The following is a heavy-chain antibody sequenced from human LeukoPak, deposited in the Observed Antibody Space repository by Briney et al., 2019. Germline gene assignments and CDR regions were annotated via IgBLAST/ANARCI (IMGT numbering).Heavy chain of an antibody. Sequence: GRSLRLSCAASGFTFSSYAMHWVRQAPGKGLEWVAVTSYDGNDKYYADSVKGRFTISRDNSKNTLSLQMNSLRAEDTAVYYCARYRCKTTSGCEDTDAFDTWGQGTMVTVSS. D-gene: IGHD2/OR15-2a*01. J-gene: IGHJ3*02. V-gene: IGHV3-30*03. CDR1: GFTFSSYA. CDR3: ARYRCKTTSGCEDTDAFDT. CDR2: TSYDGNDK.